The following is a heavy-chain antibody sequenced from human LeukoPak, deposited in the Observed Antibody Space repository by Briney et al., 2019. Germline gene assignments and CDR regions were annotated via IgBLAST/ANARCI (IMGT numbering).Heavy chain of an antibody. Sequence: ASVKVSCKASGYTFTSYGISWVRQAPGQGLEWMGWISAYNGNTNYAQKLQGRVTMTTDTSTSTAYMELRSLRSDDTAVYYCAREWPLLVRGVTGKHFDYWGQGTLVTVSS. J-gene: IGHJ4*02. CDR3: AREWPLLVRGVTGKHFDY. CDR1: GYTFTSYG. CDR2: ISAYNGNT. V-gene: IGHV1-18*01. D-gene: IGHD3-10*01.